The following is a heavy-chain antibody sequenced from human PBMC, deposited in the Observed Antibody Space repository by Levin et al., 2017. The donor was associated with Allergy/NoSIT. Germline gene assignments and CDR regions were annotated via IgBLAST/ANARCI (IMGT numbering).Heavy chain of an antibody. V-gene: IGHV3-13*01. CDR1: GFTFSSSD. CDR2: IGTAGDT. CDR3: ARGITTQYYDILTGYYNVIDY. J-gene: IGHJ4*02. D-gene: IGHD3-9*01. Sequence: LSLTCAASGFTFSSSDMHWVRQATGKGLEWVSAIGTAGDTYYPGSVKGRFTISRENAKNSLYLQMNSLRAGDTAVYYCARGITTQYYDILTGYYNVIDYWGQGTLVTVSS.